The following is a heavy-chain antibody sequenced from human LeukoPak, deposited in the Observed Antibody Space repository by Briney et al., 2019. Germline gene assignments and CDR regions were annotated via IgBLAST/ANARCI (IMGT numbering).Heavy chain of an antibody. D-gene: IGHD3-10*01. CDR1: GYTFTGYY. V-gene: IGHV1-2*02. CDR3: ARERLLWFGVNDAFDI. CDR2: INPNSGGT. Sequence: EASVKVSCKASGYTFTGYYMHWVRQAPGQGLEWMGWINPNSGGTNYAQKFQGRVTMTRDTSISTAYMELSGLRSDDTAVYYCARERLLWFGVNDAFDIWGQGTMVTVSS. J-gene: IGHJ3*02.